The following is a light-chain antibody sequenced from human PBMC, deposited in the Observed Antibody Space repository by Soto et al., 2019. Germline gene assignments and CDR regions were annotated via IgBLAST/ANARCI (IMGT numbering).Light chain of an antibody. J-gene: IGLJ1*01. CDR3: CSYAGRSTYV. V-gene: IGLV2-23*02. CDR1: NSDVGTYSI. Sequence: QSALTQPASVSGSPGQSITISCAGSNSDVGTYSIVSWYQQHPGKAPKLMIYEVSKRPSGVSDRFSGSKSGKTASLTISGLQAEDEADYYCCSYAGRSTYVFGLGTKVTVL. CDR2: EVS.